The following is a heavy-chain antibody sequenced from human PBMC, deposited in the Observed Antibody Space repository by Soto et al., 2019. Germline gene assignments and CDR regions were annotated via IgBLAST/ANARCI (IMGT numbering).Heavy chain of an antibody. Sequence: GGSLRLSCAASGFTFSSYGMHWVRQAPGKGLEWVAVISYDGSNKYYADSVKGRFTISRDNSKNTLYLQMNSLRAEDTAVYYCAKDHWDSSGWPSYYYYGMDVWGQGTTVTFSS. D-gene: IGHD6-19*01. J-gene: IGHJ6*02. V-gene: IGHV3-30*18. CDR3: AKDHWDSSGWPSYYYYGMDV. CDR1: GFTFSSYG. CDR2: ISYDGSNK.